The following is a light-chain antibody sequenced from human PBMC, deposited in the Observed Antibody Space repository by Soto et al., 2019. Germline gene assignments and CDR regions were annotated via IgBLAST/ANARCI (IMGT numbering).Light chain of an antibody. CDR2: GTS. Sequence: EIVLTQSPGTLSLSPGERVTLSCRASQSVTSTYLAWYQQRSGQAPRLLIYGTSSRATGIPGRFSGSGSGTDFSLTITRLEPEDFAVYYCQQYGSSRWTFGQGTKVDIK. CDR3: QQYGSSRWT. J-gene: IGKJ1*01. V-gene: IGKV3-20*01. CDR1: QSVTSTY.